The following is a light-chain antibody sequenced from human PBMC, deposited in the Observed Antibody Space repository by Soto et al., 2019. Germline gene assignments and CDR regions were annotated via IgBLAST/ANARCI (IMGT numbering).Light chain of an antibody. Sequence: EIVLTQSPATLSLSPGERATLSCRAGQTISNYLVWYQQKPGQAPRVLIFDASNRATGIPARFSGSGSGTDFTLTISSLEPEDFAVYYCQQRRNWPGTFGQGTKVEIK. CDR3: QQRRNWPGT. V-gene: IGKV3-11*01. CDR2: DAS. J-gene: IGKJ1*01. CDR1: QTISNY.